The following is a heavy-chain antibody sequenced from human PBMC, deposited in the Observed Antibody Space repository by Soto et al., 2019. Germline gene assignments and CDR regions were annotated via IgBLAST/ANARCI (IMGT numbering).Heavy chain of an antibody. Sequence: SETLSLTCAVYGGSFSGYYWSWIRQPPGKGLEWIGEINHSGSTNYNPSLKSRVTISVDTSQNQFSLKLSSVTAADTAVYYCARGNVYGMDVWGQGTTVTVSS. D-gene: IGHD1-20*01. J-gene: IGHJ6*02. CDR1: GGSFSGYY. V-gene: IGHV4-34*01. CDR2: INHSGST. CDR3: ARGNVYGMDV.